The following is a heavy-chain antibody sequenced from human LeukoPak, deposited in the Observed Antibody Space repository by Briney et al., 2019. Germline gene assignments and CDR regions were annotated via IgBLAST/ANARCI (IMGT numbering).Heavy chain of an antibody. CDR3: AKGAEIDH. Sequence: GGSLRLSSAASGFNFNNFAMSWVRQAPGKGPEWLSAMTGPADTTYYAGSVKGRFTISRDYSKSMVYLQMNSLRVEDTAIYYCAKGAEIDHWGQGTLVTVSS. CDR2: MTGPADTT. CDR1: GFNFNNFA. V-gene: IGHV3-23*01. J-gene: IGHJ4*02.